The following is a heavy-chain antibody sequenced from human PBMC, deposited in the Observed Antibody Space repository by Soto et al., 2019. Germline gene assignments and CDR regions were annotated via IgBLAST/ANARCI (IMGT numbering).Heavy chain of an antibody. CDR2: IYYSGST. V-gene: IGHV4-39*01. CDR1: GGSISSSSYY. Sequence: SETLSLTCTVSGGSISSSSYYWGWIRQPPGKGLEWIGSIYYSGSTYYNPSLKSRVTISVDTSKNQFSLKLSSVTAADTAVYYCARHPRDYYYYYMDVWGKGTTVTVSS. CDR3: ARHPRDYYYYYMDV. J-gene: IGHJ6*03.